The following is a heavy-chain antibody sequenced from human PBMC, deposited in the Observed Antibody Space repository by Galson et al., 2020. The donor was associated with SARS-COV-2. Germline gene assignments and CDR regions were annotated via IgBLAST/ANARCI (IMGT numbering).Heavy chain of an antibody. CDR3: LGSGY. Sequence: GESLKISCAGSGLTFSNAWMSWVRQAPGKGLEWVGRIRPKTNGGTTDYAAPVKGRFTISRDDSRNTLYLQLNNLKTEDTAAYYCLGSGYWGQGTLVTVSS. CDR2: IRPKTNGGTT. J-gene: IGHJ4*02. V-gene: IGHV3-15*01. CDR1: GLTFSNAW. D-gene: IGHD2-15*01.